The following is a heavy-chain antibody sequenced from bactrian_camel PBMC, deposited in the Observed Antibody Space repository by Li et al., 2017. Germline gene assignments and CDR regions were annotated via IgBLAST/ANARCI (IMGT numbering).Heavy chain of an antibody. CDR3: AAGGEDATIASMNPP. V-gene: IGHV3S6*01. CDR1: GFTFMSYG. CDR2: ISSDGSHT. Sequence: VQLVESGGGSVQAGGSLRLSCAASGFTFMSYGMSWVRQAPGKGLEWVSGISSDGSHTYYADSLKDRFTISRDNAKNTLYLQMNALKPEDTAVYYCAAGGEDATIASMNPPRGQGTQVTVS. D-gene: IGHD4*01. J-gene: IGHJ4*01.